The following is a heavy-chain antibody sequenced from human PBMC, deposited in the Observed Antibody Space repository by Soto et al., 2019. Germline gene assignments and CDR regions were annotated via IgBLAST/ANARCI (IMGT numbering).Heavy chain of an antibody. CDR3: NTLGGHFPYYYGMDV. D-gene: IGHD2-21*01. CDR1: GFTFSNAW. Sequence: GGSLRLSCAASGFTFSNAWMSWVRQAPGKGLEWVGRIKSKTDGGTTDYAAPVKGRFTISRDDSKNTLYLQMNSLKTEDTAVYYCNTLGGHFPYYYGMDVWGQGTTVTVYS. V-gene: IGHV3-15*01. CDR2: IKSKTDGGTT. J-gene: IGHJ6*02.